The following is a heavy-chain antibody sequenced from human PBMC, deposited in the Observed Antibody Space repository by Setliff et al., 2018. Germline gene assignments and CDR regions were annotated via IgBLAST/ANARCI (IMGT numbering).Heavy chain of an antibody. J-gene: IGHJ3*02. Sequence: SETLSLTCIVSGGSISSATSYWNWIRQPAWKELEWIGRIYAIRSTNYNPSLKSRVTISLDTSNNQFSLKLSSVTAADTAVYYCARRPIALAGYRKGAFDIWGQGTVVTVSS. CDR3: ARRPIALAGYRKGAFDI. CDR1: GGSISSATSY. V-gene: IGHV4-61*02. D-gene: IGHD6-19*01. CDR2: IYAIRST.